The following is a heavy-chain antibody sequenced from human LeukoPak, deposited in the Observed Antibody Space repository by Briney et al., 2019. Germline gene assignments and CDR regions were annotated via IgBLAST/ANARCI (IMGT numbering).Heavy chain of an antibody. CDR1: GGSFSGYY. J-gene: IGHJ4*02. CDR3: ARHRRYCSSTSCSDSGYDDY. D-gene: IGHD2-2*01. CDR2: INHSGST. V-gene: IGHV4-34*01. Sequence: SETLSLTCAVYGGSFSGYYWSWIRQPPGKGLEWIGEINHSGSTNYNPSLKSQVTISVDTSKNQFSLKLSSVTAADTAVYYCARHRRYCSSTSCSDSGYDDYWGQGTLVTVSS.